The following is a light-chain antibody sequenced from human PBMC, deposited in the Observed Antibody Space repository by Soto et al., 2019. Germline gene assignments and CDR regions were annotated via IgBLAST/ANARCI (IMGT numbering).Light chain of an antibody. V-gene: IGLV2-14*01. Sequence: QSALTQPASVSGSPGQSITISCTGTSSDAGGYNYVSWCQQHPGKAPKLMIYDVSNRPSGVSNRFSGSKSGNTASLTISGHHAEDEADYYCSSYTSSSTLVVVGTGTKVTVL. CDR2: DVS. CDR1: SSDAGGYNY. CDR3: SSYTSSSTLVV. J-gene: IGLJ1*01.